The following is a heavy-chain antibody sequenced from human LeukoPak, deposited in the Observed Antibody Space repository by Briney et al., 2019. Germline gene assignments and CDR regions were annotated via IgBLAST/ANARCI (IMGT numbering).Heavy chain of an antibody. V-gene: IGHV3-30-3*01. CDR1: GLIYSSHD. CDR2: ISYDGSKK. Sequence: GRTQRLLCAVSGLIYSSHDMLCAPHAPSKGLEEGAVISYDGSKKFYAESVKRRFTISRDNSKNTLYLQMDSLRAEDTAVHYCAREDYHYGMDVWDQGTTVTVSS. CDR3: AREDYHYGMDV. J-gene: IGHJ6*02.